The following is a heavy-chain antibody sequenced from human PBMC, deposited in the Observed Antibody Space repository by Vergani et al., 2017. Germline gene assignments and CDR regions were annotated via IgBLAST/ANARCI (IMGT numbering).Heavy chain of an antibody. V-gene: IGHV4-39*01. CDR2: MDYSGST. CDR3: ASKRGACRAAYCHSYDF. CDR1: GDSVISTDYH. J-gene: IGHJ4*02. Sequence: QVQLQESGPGPVKPSENLSLTCTVSGDSVISTDYHWGWIRQPPGKGLEWIGSMDYSGSTSYNPSLESRISISFETPKNQFSLRLTSVTAADTAVYYCASKRGACRAAYCHSYDFWGPGTLVGVSS. D-gene: IGHD2-15*01.